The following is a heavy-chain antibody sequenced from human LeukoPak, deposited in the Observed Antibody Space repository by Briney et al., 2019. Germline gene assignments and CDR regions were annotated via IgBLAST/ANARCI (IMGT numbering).Heavy chain of an antibody. Sequence: SETLSLTCGVYGGSFSGYYWSWIRQPPGKGLEWIGEINHSGSTNYNPSLKSRVTISVDTSKNQFSLKLSSVTAADTAVYYCARGLGNVVVVAATPRWFDPWGQGTLVTVSS. V-gene: IGHV4-34*01. CDR1: GGSFSGYY. D-gene: IGHD2-15*01. CDR3: ARGLGNVVVVAATPRWFDP. J-gene: IGHJ5*02. CDR2: INHSGST.